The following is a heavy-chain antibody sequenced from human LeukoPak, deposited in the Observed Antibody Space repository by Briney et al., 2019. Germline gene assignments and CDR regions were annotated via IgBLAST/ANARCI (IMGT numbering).Heavy chain of an antibody. D-gene: IGHD3-22*01. J-gene: IGHJ6*02. V-gene: IGHV3-74*01. CDR3: ARSYTNYYDSSGYYYDYGMDV. CDR1: GFTFSNYW. CDR2: INSDGRST. Sequence: GGSLRLSCAASGFTFSNYWMHWVRQAPGKGLVWVSRINSDGRSTKYADSVKGRFTISRDNSRNTVYMEMNSLRAEDTAVYYCARSYTNYYDSSGYYYDYGMDVWGQGTTVTVSS.